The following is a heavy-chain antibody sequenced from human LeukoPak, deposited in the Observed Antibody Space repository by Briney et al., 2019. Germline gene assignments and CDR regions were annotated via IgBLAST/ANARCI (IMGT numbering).Heavy chain of an antibody. CDR3: ARPRVAMVSWYYYMDV. Sequence: GGALRLSCAASGFTFDDYGMSWVRQAPGKGLEWVSGINWNGGSTGYADSVKGRFTISRDNAKNSLYLQMNSLRAEDTALYYCARPRVAMVSWYYYMDVWGKGTTVTVSS. CDR2: INWNGGST. J-gene: IGHJ6*03. V-gene: IGHV3-20*04. CDR1: GFTFDDYG. D-gene: IGHD5-18*01.